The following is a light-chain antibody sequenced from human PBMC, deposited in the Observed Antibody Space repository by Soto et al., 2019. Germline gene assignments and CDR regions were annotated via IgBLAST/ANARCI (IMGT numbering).Light chain of an antibody. Sequence: DIQLTQSPSFLSASVGDRVTITCRASQGISSYLAWYQQKPGKAPKLLIYTASTLQSGVPSRFSGSGSGTEFTLTISSLQPEDFATYYCQKLDNYPRTFGQGTKVEIK. CDR1: QGISSY. V-gene: IGKV1-9*01. CDR2: TAS. J-gene: IGKJ1*01. CDR3: QKLDNYPRT.